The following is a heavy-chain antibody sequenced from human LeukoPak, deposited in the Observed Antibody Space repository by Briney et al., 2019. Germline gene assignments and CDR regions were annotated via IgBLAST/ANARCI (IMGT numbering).Heavy chain of an antibody. V-gene: IGHV3-23*01. CDR1: GFTFSSYA. CDR3: ARVPIRVIFVVVIRHFFDY. D-gene: IGHD3-3*01. CDR2: ISGSAGTT. J-gene: IGHJ4*02. Sequence: GGSLRLSCAASGFTFSSYAMRWVRQAPGKGLEWVSAISGSAGTTYYADTVKGRFTISRDNSKNTLYLQMNSLKTEDPAVYYWARVPIRVIFVVVIRHFFDYWGEGTLVTVSS.